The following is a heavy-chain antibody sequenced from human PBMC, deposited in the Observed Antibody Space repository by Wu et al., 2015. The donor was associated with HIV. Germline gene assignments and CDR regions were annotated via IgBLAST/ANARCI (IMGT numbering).Heavy chain of an antibody. V-gene: IGHV1-18*04. CDR3: ARGHYYDSSSSPMY. CDR2: ISARNGKT. Sequence: VQLVQSGGEVKKPGASVKVACKASGFIFTDYGINWVRQAPGQGLEWMGWISARNGKTNFGQKFQGRVTLTTDTSSNTAYMELRSLRSDDTAVYFCARGHYYDSSSSPMYWGLGTLVTVSS. J-gene: IGHJ4*02. CDR1: GFIFTDYG. D-gene: IGHD3-22*01.